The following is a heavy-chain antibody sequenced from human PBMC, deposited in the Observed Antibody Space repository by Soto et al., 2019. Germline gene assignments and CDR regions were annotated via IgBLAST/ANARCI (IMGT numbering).Heavy chain of an antibody. D-gene: IGHD6-13*01. J-gene: IGHJ4*02. Sequence: QVQLQESGPGLVKPSGTLSLTCAVSGDSISSSNWWSWVRQPPGKGLEWIGEVYHSGSTNYNPSLKSRVTMSVDKSKNPFSLDLSSVTAADTAVYYCARRAAAGTPVDYWGQGTLVTVSS. V-gene: IGHV4-4*02. CDR1: GDSISSSNW. CDR2: VYHSGST. CDR3: ARRAAAGTPVDY.